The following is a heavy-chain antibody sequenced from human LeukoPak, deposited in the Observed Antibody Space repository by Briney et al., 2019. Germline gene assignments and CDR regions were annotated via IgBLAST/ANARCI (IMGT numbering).Heavy chain of an antibody. Sequence: PGGSLRLSCPASGFIFGDYTMNWVRQAPGKGLEWVGFIRSKAYGGTTECAASVKGRFTISRDDSESIAYLQMNSLKTEDTAVYYCTRGSRTYYYYGMDVWGQGTTVTVSS. CDR3: TRGSRTYYYYGMDV. J-gene: IGHJ6*02. V-gene: IGHV3-49*04. CDR2: IRSKAYGGTT. CDR1: GFIFGDYT. D-gene: IGHD3/OR15-3a*01.